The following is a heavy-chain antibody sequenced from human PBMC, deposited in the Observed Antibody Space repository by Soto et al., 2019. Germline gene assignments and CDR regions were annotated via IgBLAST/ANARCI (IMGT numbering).Heavy chain of an antibody. CDR2: ISAGNGNT. J-gene: IGHJ4*02. CDR3: SRVSVAPRAAIIYYDS. Sequence: ASVKVSCKASGYTFASYTLHWVRQAPGQRFEWLGWISAGNGNTKSSQKFQDRVTFDRNTSASTVSMELNSLRSEDTAIYYCSRVSVAPRAAIIYYDSWGQGSLVTVSS. D-gene: IGHD5-12*01. V-gene: IGHV1-3*01. CDR1: GYTFASYT.